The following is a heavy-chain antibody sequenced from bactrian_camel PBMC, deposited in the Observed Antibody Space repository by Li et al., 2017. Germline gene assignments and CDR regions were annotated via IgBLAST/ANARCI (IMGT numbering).Heavy chain of an antibody. Sequence: VQLVESGGGSVQSGGSLRLSCRISGTMFENKCMAWFRQAPGAERDGVAGIEDNGEIRYAIPVKGRFTISQDSAEKTLYLQMNSLKPEDTAMYYCAATGTGYCPDHVGARDYKFWGQGTQVTVS. CDR2: IEDNGEI. V-gene: IGHV3S53*01. CDR1: GTMFENKC. CDR3: AATGTGYCPDHVGARDYKF. D-gene: IGHD3*01. J-gene: IGHJ4*01.